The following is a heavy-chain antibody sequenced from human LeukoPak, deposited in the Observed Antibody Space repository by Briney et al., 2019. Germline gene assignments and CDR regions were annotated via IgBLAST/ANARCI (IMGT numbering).Heavy chain of an antibody. Sequence: GGSLRLSCGVSGFTFRSYWMHWVRQAPGKGLVWVSSIKSDGSSTTYADSVKGRFTISRDNAENTLYLQMNSLRVEDTSVYYCARISTMVRHYWGQGTMVTVSS. CDR1: GFTFRSYW. CDR2: IKSDGSST. J-gene: IGHJ4*02. D-gene: IGHD3-10*01. V-gene: IGHV3-74*03. CDR3: ARISTMVRHY.